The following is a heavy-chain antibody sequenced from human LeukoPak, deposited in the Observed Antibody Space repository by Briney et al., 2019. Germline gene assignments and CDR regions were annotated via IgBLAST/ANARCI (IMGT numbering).Heavy chain of an antibody. CDR3: AKDYCSSTSCYFDY. V-gene: IGHV3-43D*04. Sequence: PGGSLRLSCAASGFTFDDYAMHWVRQAPGKGLEWVSLISWDGGSTYYADSVKGRFTISRDNSKNSLYLQMNSLRAEDTALYYCAKDYCSSTSCYFDYWGQGTLVTVSP. CDR1: GFTFDDYA. CDR2: ISWDGGST. J-gene: IGHJ4*02. D-gene: IGHD2-2*01.